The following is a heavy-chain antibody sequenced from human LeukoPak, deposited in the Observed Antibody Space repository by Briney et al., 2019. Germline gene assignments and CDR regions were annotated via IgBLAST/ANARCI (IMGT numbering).Heavy chain of an antibody. CDR3: VKALTDDAFDI. J-gene: IGHJ3*02. V-gene: IGHV3-74*01. CDR2: IKTDGSIT. CDR1: GFTFSSYW. Sequence: GGSLRLSCAASGFTFSSYWMCWVRQGPGKGLAWVSCIKTDGSITAYAGSVKGRFTISRDNAKNTLYLQMSSLRPEDTAVYYCVKALTDDAFDIWGQGTMVTVSS.